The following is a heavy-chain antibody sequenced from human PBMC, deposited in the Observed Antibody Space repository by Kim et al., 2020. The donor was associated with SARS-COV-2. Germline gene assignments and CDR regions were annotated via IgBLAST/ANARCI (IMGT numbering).Heavy chain of an antibody. J-gene: IGHJ3*02. CDR1: GGSISSGGYY. CDR3: ARARITVMVVVDAFDI. V-gene: IGHV4-31*03. Sequence: SETLSLTCTVSGGSISSGGYYWSWIRQHPGKGLEWIGYIYYSGSTYYNPSLKSRVTISVDTSKNQFSLKLSSVTAADTAVYYCARARITVMVVVDAFDIWGQGAIVTVSS. CDR2: IYYSGST. D-gene: IGHD3-22*01.